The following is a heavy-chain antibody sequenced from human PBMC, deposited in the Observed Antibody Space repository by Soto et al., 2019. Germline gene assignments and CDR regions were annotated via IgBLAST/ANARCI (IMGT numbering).Heavy chain of an antibody. CDR2: IYSGGST. D-gene: IGHD5-18*01. Sequence: EVQLVESGGGLVQPGGSLRLSCAASGVTVSSNYMSWVRQAPGKGLEWVSVIYSGGSTYYADSVKARFTTSRDNSKNTLYLQMNSLRAEDTAVYYCARHGYNYGGGYFDYWGQGTLVTVSS. V-gene: IGHV3-66*04. CDR1: GVTVSSNY. J-gene: IGHJ4*02. CDR3: ARHGYNYGGGYFDY.